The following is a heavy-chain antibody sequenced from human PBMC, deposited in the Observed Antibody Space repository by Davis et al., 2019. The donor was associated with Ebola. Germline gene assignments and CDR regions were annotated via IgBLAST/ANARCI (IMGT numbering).Heavy chain of an antibody. CDR3: AKDFYGSGSYIDA. Sequence: SLKISCVVSGFNFGDYAMHWFRQAPGKGLEWVSGITLNSGTTAYADSVKGRFTISRDNAKDSLYLQMNSLRTEDTAFYYCAKDFYGSGSYIDAWGQGTLVAVSS. CDR1: GFNFGDYA. CDR2: ITLNSGTT. V-gene: IGHV3-9*01. D-gene: IGHD3-10*01. J-gene: IGHJ5*02.